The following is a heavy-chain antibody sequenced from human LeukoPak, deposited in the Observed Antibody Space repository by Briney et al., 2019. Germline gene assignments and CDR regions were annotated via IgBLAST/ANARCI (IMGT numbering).Heavy chain of an antibody. V-gene: IGHV1-69*13. CDR2: IIPIFGTA. Sequence: SVKVSCKASGGTFSSYATSWVRQAPGQGLEWMGGIIPIFGTANYAQKFQGRVTITADESTSTAYMELSSLRSEDTAVYYCARGVGGTGYYSDFDYWGQGTLVTVSS. D-gene: IGHD3/OR15-3a*01. J-gene: IGHJ4*02. CDR3: ARGVGGTGYYSDFDY. CDR1: GGTFSSYA.